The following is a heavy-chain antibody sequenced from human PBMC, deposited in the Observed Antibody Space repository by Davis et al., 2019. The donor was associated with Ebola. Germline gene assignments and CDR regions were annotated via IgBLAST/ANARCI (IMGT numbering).Heavy chain of an antibody. D-gene: IGHD6-13*01. V-gene: IGHV3-11*01. CDR2: ISNDDSTT. CDR3: FQ. J-gene: IGHJ1*01. Sequence: GGSLRLSCAASGFTFSDYYMSWIRQAPGKGLEWLAYISNDDSTTYYGDSVKGRFTISRDNSKNTLSKGGIRAAAASPTSPKVFQ. CDR1: GFTFSDYY.